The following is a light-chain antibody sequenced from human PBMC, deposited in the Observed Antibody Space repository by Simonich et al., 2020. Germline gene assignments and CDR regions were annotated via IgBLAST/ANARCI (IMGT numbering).Light chain of an antibody. CDR2: AAS. J-gene: IGKJ2*01. CDR3: QQLNSYPYT. Sequence: DIQMTQSPSTLSASVGDRVTITCRASQSISSWLAWYRQKPGKAPKLLIYAASTLQRGVPSRFSGSGSGTEFTLTISSLQPEDFATYYCQQLNSYPYTFGQGTKLEIK. V-gene: IGKV1-5*01. CDR1: QSISSW.